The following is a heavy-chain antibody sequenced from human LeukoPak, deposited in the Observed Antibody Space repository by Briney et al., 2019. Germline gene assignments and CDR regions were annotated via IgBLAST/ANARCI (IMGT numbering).Heavy chain of an antibody. V-gene: IGHV3-21*01. CDR1: GFTFSSYS. Sequence: GSLGLSCVASGFTFSSYSMNWVRQASGKGLEWVSSISSSSSYKYYTDSVKGRFTISRDNAKNSLYLQMNSLRAEDTAVYYCARSAAGTYYWGQGTLVTVSS. J-gene: IGHJ4*02. D-gene: IGHD1-1*01. CDR3: ARSAAGTYY. CDR2: ISSSSSYK.